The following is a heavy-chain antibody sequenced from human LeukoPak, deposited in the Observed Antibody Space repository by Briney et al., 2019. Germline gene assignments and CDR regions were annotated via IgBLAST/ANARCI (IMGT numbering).Heavy chain of an antibody. CDR3: TTSYGDYDYYYYGMDV. V-gene: IGHV3-30*02. D-gene: IGHD4-17*01. CDR1: GFTFDDFG. J-gene: IGHJ6*02. CDR2: IRYDGSKK. Sequence: PGGSLRLSCAASGFTFDDFGMHWVRQAPGKGLEWVAFIRYDGSKKYYADSVKGRFTISRDNAKNSLYLQMNSLKTEDTAVHYCTTSYGDYDYYYYGMDVWGQGTTVTVSS.